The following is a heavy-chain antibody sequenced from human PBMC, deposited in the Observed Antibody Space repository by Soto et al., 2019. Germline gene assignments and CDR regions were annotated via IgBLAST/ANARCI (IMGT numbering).Heavy chain of an antibody. V-gene: IGHV1-69*06. CDR3: ARDRDYYDSSGYHNWCDP. J-gene: IGHJ5*02. CDR1: GGTFSSYA. CDR2: IIPIFGTA. D-gene: IGHD3-22*01. Sequence: QVQLVQSGAEVKKPGSSVKVSCTASGGTFSSYAISWVRQAPGQGLEWMGGIIPIFGTANYAQKFQGRVTITAVKSTSTAYMELSSLRSEDTAVYYCARDRDYYDSSGYHNWCDPWGQGTLVTVSS.